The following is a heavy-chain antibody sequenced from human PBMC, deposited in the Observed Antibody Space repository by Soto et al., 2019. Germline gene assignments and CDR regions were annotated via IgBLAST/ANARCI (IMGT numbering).Heavy chain of an antibody. CDR2: IYYSGST. J-gene: IGHJ5*02. Sequence: PSETLSLTCTVSGGTISSYYWSWIRQPPGKGLEWIGYIYYSGSTNYNPSLKSRVTISVDTSKNQFSLKLSSVTAADTAVYYCAREVAAATFNWFDPWGQGTLVTVSS. D-gene: IGHD6-13*01. CDR3: AREVAAATFNWFDP. V-gene: IGHV4-59*01. CDR1: GGTISSYY.